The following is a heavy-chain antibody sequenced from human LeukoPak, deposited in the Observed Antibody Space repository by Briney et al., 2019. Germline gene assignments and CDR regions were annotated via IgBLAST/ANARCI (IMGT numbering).Heavy chain of an antibody. V-gene: IGHV4-34*01. J-gene: IGHJ3*02. Sequence: PSETLSHTCAVYGGSFSGYYWSWIRQPPGKGLEWIGEINHSGSTNYNPSLKSRVTISVDTSKNQFSLKLSSVTAADTAVYYCAREMATTDAFDIWGQGTMVTVSS. CDR3: AREMATTDAFDI. CDR2: INHSGST. D-gene: IGHD5-24*01. CDR1: GGSFSGYY.